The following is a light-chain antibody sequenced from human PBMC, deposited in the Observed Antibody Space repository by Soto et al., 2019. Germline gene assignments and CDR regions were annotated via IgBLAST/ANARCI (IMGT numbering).Light chain of an antibody. CDR2: DVT. CDR3: CSYAGAYTFV. V-gene: IGLV2-11*01. CDR1: SSDIGTYNF. J-gene: IGLJ3*02. Sequence: QSVLAQPHSVCGSPGQSVTFSCIGTSSDIGTYNFVSWYQQFPDKAPKLLIYDVTERPSGVPDRFSGSKSGNTASLTISGLQAEDEADYYCCSYAGAYTFVFGGGTKLTVL.